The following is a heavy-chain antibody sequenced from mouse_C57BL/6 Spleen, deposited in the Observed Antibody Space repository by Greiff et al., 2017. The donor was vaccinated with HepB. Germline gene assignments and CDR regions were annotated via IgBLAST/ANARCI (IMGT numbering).Heavy chain of an antibody. J-gene: IGHJ3*01. D-gene: IGHD1-1*01. Sequence: QVQLQQPGAELVKPGASVKMSCKASGYTFTSYWITWVKQRPGQGLEWIGDIYPGSGSTNYNEKFKSKATLTVDTSSSTAYMQLSSLTSEDSAVYYCASWGLLRDAWFAYWGQGTLVTVSA. V-gene: IGHV1-55*01. CDR3: ASWGLLRDAWFAY. CDR1: GYTFTSYW. CDR2: IYPGSGST.